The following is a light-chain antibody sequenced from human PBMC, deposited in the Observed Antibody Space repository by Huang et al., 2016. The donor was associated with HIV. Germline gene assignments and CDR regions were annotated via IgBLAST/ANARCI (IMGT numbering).Light chain of an antibody. CDR3: QQRSNWRT. V-gene: IGKV3-11*01. J-gene: IGKJ1*01. CDR2: DAS. Sequence: EIVLTPSPATLSLSPGERATLSCRASQSVATYVAWYQQKPGQAPRLLISDASNGASGIPARFSGSGSGTDFTLTISSLEPEDSAVYYCQQRSNWRTFGQGTKVEIK. CDR1: QSVATY.